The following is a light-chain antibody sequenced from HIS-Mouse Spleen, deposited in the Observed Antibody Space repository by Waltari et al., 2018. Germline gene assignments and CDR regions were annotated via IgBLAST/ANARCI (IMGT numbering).Light chain of an antibody. J-gene: IGLJ3*02. CDR2: DVS. CDR3: CSYAGSYTWV. Sequence: QSALTQPRSVSGSPGQSVPIARPGPTICVSGSNSVSCYLQHPGNAPKPMIYDVSKRPAGVPDRFSGSKSGNTASLTISGLQAEDEADYYCCSYAGSYTWVFGGGTKLTVL. CDR1: TICVSGSNS. V-gene: IGLV2-11*01.